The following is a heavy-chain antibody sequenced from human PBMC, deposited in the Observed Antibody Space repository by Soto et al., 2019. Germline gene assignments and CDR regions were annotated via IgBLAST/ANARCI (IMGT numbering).Heavy chain of an antibody. Sequence: NPSETLSLTCVVSGGSLSDYFWSWIRQPPGMALEWIGEINHLGSINYNPSLKSRVTMSVDTSKNQFSLTLNSVTAADTATYYCARGGISHWAYFYYMDVWDRGTTVTLSS. D-gene: IGHD2-21*01. CDR3: ARGGISHWAYFYYMDV. CDR1: GGSLSDYF. J-gene: IGHJ6*03. CDR2: INHLGSI. V-gene: IGHV4-34*01.